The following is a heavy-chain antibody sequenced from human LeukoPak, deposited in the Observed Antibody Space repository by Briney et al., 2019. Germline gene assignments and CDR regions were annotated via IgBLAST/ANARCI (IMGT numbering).Heavy chain of an antibody. CDR1: GYSISSGYY. D-gene: IGHD6-13*01. V-gene: IGHV4-38-2*02. J-gene: IGHJ5*02. CDR2: IYHSGST. CDR3: ARDGYSSSWSSNWFDP. Sequence: SETLSLTCTVSGYSISSGYYWGWIRQPPGKGLEWIGSIYHSGSTYYNPSLKSRVTISVDTSKNQFSLKLSSVTAADTAVYYCARDGYSSSWSSNWFDPWGQGTLVTVSS.